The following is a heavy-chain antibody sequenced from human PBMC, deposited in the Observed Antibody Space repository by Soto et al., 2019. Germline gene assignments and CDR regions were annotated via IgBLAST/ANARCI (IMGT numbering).Heavy chain of an antibody. CDR2: IKTDGSIT. CDR3: QSDNKWSLDY. D-gene: IGHD2-15*01. Sequence: GGSLRLSCAAPGFTFSAHWMHWVRQAPGKRLVWVSHIKTDGSITRDADSVKGRFTISRDNARNTLYLQMNSLRAEDTAVYYCQSDNKWSLDYWGQGTLVTVSS. J-gene: IGHJ4*02. V-gene: IGHV3-74*01. CDR1: GFTFSAHW.